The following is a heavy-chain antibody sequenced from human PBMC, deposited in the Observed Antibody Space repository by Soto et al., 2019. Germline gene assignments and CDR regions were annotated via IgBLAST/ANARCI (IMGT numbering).Heavy chain of an antibody. V-gene: IGHV1-18*01. CDR3: AKGGVYFGEFTGYFDP. D-gene: IGHD3-10*01. CDR1: GYSFTNYG. Sequence: ASVKVFCKASGYSFTNYGITWVRQAPGQGLEWMGWISPYNANTKYAQKFQDRVTLTTDTSTTTAYMELRSLKFDDTAVYYCAKGGVYFGEFTGYFDPWGQGTLVTVSS. CDR2: ISPYNANT. J-gene: IGHJ5*02.